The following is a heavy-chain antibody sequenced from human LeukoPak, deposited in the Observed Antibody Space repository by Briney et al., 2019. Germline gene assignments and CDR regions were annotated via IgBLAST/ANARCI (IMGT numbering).Heavy chain of an antibody. CDR1: GCTFSSYA. D-gene: IGHD1-26*01. CDR3: AKDLEGATYSHYFDY. J-gene: IGHJ4*02. V-gene: IGHV3-23*01. CDR2: ISGSGGST. Sequence: GGSLRLSCAASGCTFSSYAMSWVRQAPGKGLEWVSAISGSGGSTYYADSVKGRFTISRDNSKNTLYLQMNSLRAEDTAVYYCAKDLEGATYSHYFDYWGRGTLVTVSS.